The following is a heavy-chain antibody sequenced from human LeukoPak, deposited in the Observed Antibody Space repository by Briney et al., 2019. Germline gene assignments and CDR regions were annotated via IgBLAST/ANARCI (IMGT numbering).Heavy chain of an antibody. V-gene: IGHV3-74*01. J-gene: IGHJ4*02. CDR2: IHPDGSST. CDR1: GFTFSSYW. D-gene: IGHD6-19*01. Sequence: GGSLRLSCAASGFTFSSYWMHWVRQAPGKGLVWVSRIHPDGSSTTYADSVKGRFTISRDNAKNTLYLQMNSLRAEDTAVYYCARERAAGFDYWGQGTLVTASS. CDR3: ARERAAGFDY.